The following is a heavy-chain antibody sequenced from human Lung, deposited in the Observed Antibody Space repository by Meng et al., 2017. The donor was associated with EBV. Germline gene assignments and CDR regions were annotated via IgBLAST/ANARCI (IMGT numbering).Heavy chain of an antibody. CDR3: ATGRETFAPEGLDF. J-gene: IGHJ4*02. V-gene: IGHV3-30-3*01. D-gene: IGHD1-14*01. CDR2: MSYDELSK. Sequence: QGRLVALGGAAGQPGRSLRLSCAASGFTLSSYAMHWVRQASGKGLEWAAVMSYDELSKEYTDSVKGPFTISRDNSKNTLFLQMNSLRAEDTAVYYCATGRETFAPEGLDFWGQGALVTVSS. CDR1: GFTLSSYA.